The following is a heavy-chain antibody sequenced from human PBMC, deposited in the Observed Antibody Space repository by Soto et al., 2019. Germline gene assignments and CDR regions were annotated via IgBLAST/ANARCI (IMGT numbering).Heavy chain of an antibody. CDR2: ISYDGSNK. J-gene: IGHJ6*02. CDR3: AREVSAVTIFGVVSNYGMDV. V-gene: IGHV3-30-3*01. Sequence: VQLVESGGGVVQPGRSLRLSCAASGFTFSSYAMHWVRQAPGKGLEWVAVISYDGSNKYYADSVKGRFTISRDNSKNTLYLQMNSLRAEDTAVYYCAREVSAVTIFGVVSNYGMDVWGQGTTVTVSS. CDR1: GFTFSSYA. D-gene: IGHD3-3*01.